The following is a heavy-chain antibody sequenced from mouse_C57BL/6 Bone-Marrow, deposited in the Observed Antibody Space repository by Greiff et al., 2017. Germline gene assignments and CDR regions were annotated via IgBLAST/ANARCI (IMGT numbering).Heavy chain of an antibody. CDR1: GYTFTSYW. CDR3: AGNYYFDY. V-gene: IGHV1-64*01. CDR2: IHPNSGST. Sequence: VQLQQPGPELVKPGASVKLSCKASGYTFTSYWLHWVKQRPGQGLEWIGMIHPNSGSTNYNEKFKSKATLTVDKSSSTAYIQLSSLTSEDSAVYYFAGNYYFDYWGQGTTLTVSS. J-gene: IGHJ2*01.